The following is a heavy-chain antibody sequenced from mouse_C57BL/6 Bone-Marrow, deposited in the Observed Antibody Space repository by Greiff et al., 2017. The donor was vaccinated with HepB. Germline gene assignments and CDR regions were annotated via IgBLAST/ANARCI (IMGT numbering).Heavy chain of an antibody. CDR3: ARSPYYGSSYDAMDY. J-gene: IGHJ4*01. D-gene: IGHD1-1*01. CDR1: GFTFTDYY. Sequence: EVKLMESGGGLVQPGGSLSLSCAASGFTFTDYYMSWVRQPPGKALEWLGFIRNKANGYTTEYSASVKGRFTISRDNSQSILYLQMNALRAEDSATYYCARSPYYGSSYDAMDYWGQGTSVTVSS. CDR2: IRNKANGYTT. V-gene: IGHV7-3*01.